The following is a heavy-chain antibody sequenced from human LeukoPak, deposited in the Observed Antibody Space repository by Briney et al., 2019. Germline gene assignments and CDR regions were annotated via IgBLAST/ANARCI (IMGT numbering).Heavy chain of an antibody. CDR3: AKDHGGIAI. J-gene: IGHJ3*02. CDR1: GFTFSSYG. Sequence: PGGSLRLSCAASGFTFSSYGMHCVRQAPARGGVWVAVISYDGSNKYYADSVKGRFTISRDNSKNTLYLQMNTLRAEETAVYYCAKDHGGIAIWGQGTMVTVSS. V-gene: IGHV3-30*18. CDR2: ISYDGSNK. D-gene: IGHD6-13*01.